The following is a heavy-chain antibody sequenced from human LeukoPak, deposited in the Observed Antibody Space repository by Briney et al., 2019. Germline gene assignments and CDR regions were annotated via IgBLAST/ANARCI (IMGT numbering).Heavy chain of an antibody. Sequence: SETLSLTCTVSGGSLSDYYWTWVRQAPGEGLEWIGYISYSGITNYNPSLTSRVTISDDTSKKQFSLDLTSVTAADTAIYYCASWSYDNGGYRLDRWGQGALVIVSS. J-gene: IGHJ4*02. D-gene: IGHD3-22*01. CDR2: ISYSGIT. V-gene: IGHV4-59*01. CDR1: GGSLSDYY. CDR3: ASWSYDNGGYRLDR.